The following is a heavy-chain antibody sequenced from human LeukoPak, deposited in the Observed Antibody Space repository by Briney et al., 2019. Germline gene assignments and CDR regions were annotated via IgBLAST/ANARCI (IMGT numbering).Heavy chain of an antibody. J-gene: IGHJ4*02. D-gene: IGHD2-2*01. Sequence: PSETLSLTCTVSGGSISSYYWSWIRQPAGRGLEWIGRIYTSGSTNYNPSLKSRVTMSVDTSKNQFSLKLSSVTAADTAVYYCARSDIVVVPAAGRGEDYFDYWGQGTLVTVSS. V-gene: IGHV4-4*07. CDR2: IYTSGST. CDR3: ARSDIVVVPAAGRGEDYFDY. CDR1: GGSISSYY.